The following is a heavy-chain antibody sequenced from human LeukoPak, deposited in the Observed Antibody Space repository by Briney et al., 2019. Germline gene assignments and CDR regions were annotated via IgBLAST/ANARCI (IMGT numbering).Heavy chain of an antibody. V-gene: IGHV3-48*03. CDR2: ISTSGRTI. CDR3: ARVISPYYYDSSGYYNDY. CDR1: GFTFSTYE. D-gene: IGHD3-22*01. Sequence: GGSLRLSCAASGFTFSTYEMSWVRQAPGKGLEWVSYISTSGRTIYYADSVKGRFTISRDNAKNSLYLQMNSLRAEDTAVYYCARVISPYYYDSSGYYNDYWGQGTLVTVSS. J-gene: IGHJ4*02.